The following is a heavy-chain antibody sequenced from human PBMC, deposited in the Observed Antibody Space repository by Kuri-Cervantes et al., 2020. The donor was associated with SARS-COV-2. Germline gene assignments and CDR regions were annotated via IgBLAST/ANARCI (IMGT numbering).Heavy chain of an antibody. Sequence: GESLKISCAASGFTFSSYAMSWVRQAPGKGLEWVSAISGSGGGTYYADSVKGRFTISRDNSKNTLYLQMNSLRAEDTAVYYCAKYVFGVAYLDYWGQGTLVTVSS. CDR2: ISGSGGGT. CDR3: AKYVFGVAYLDY. D-gene: IGHD3-3*01. J-gene: IGHJ4*02. V-gene: IGHV3-23*01. CDR1: GFTFSSYA.